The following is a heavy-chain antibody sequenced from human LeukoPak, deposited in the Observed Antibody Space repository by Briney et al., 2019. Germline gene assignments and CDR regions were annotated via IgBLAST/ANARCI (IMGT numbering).Heavy chain of an antibody. CDR3: AREGSSGYYSATDAFDI. CDR1: GYTSTSYG. V-gene: IGHV1-18*01. Sequence: GASVKVSCKASGYTSTSYGISWVRQAPGQGLEWMGWISAYNGNTNYAQKLQGRVTMTTDTSTSTAYMELRSLRSDDTAVYYCAREGSSGYYSATDAFDIWGQGTIVTVSS. J-gene: IGHJ3*02. CDR2: ISAYNGNT. D-gene: IGHD3-22*01.